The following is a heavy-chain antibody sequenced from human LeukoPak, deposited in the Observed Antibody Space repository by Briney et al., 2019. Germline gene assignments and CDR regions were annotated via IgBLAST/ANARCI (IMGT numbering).Heavy chain of an antibody. V-gene: IGHV3-7*01. J-gene: IGHJ4*02. CDR2: IKQDGSEK. D-gene: IGHD3-22*01. CDR1: GFIFSNYW. Sequence: GGSLRLSCAASGFIFSNYWMNWVRQAPGKGLEWVANIKQDGSEKYYVDSVKGRFTISRDNAKNSLYLQMNSLRAEDTAVYYCARVYYYDSSGYYYDNGNTFDYWGQGTLVTVSS. CDR3: ARVYYYDSSGYYYDNGNTFDY.